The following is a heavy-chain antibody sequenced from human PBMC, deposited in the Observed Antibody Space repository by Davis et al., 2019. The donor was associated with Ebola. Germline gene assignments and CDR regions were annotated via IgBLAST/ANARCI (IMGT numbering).Heavy chain of an antibody. Sequence: GESLKISCKASGYSFTNYWISWVRQMPGEGLEWMARIDPSDSYTNYNPSFRGHVTISADKSINTAYLQWDSLKASDTAIYYCARPGYCTSGSCSTYLDSWGQGTLVTVSS. CDR2: IDPSDSYT. CDR3: ARPGYCTSGSCSTYLDS. J-gene: IGHJ4*02. V-gene: IGHV5-10-1*01. D-gene: IGHD2-15*01. CDR1: GYSFTNYW.